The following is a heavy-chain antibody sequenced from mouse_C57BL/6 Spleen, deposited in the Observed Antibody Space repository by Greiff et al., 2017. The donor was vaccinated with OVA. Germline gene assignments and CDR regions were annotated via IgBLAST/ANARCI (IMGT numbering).Heavy chain of an antibody. CDR3: ASWGLLRTY. CDR2: INPNNGGT. V-gene: IGHV1-26*01. Sequence: EVQLQQSGPELVKPGASVKISCKASGYTFTDYYMNWVKQSHGKSLEWIGDINPNNGGTSYNQKFKGKATLTVDKSSSTAYMELRSLTSEDSAVYYCASWGLLRTYWGQGTLVTVSA. J-gene: IGHJ3*01. CDR1: GYTFTDYY. D-gene: IGHD1-1*01.